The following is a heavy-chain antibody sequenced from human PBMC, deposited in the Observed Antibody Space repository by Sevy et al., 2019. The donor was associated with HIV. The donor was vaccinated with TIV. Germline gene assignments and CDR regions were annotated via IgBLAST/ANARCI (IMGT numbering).Heavy chain of an antibody. J-gene: IGHJ4*02. Sequence: GGSLRLSCAASGFTFDDYAMHWVRQAPGKGLEWVSGISWNSGSIGYADSVKGRFPISRDNAMYSLYLQMNSLRAEDTALYYCAKGRITMIVVVVDFDYWGQGTLVTVSS. CDR2: ISWNSGSI. CDR1: GFTFDDYA. D-gene: IGHD3-22*01. V-gene: IGHV3-9*01. CDR3: AKGRITMIVVVVDFDY.